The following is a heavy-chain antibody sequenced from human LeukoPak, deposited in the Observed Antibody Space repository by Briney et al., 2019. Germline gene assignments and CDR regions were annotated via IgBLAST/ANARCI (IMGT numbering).Heavy chain of an antibody. CDR1: GASISSSY. D-gene: IGHD1-26*01. Sequence: PSETLSLTCTVSGASISSSYWSWIRQPPGKGLEWIGYIYYSGSTNYNPSLKSRVTISVDASKNQFSLKLSSVTAADTAVYYCAREPYSGYGMDVWGQGTTVTVSS. J-gene: IGHJ6*02. V-gene: IGHV4-59*01. CDR3: AREPYSGYGMDV. CDR2: IYYSGST.